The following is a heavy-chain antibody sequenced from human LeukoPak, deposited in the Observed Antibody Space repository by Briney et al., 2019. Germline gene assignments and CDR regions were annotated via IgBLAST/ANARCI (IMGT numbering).Heavy chain of an antibody. V-gene: IGHV3-74*03. D-gene: IGHD2-2*01. CDR2: INSDGSST. CDR1: GFTFSSYR. J-gene: IGHJ3*02. CDR3: ARVLKYDAFDI. Sequence: GGSLRLSCAASGFTFSSYRMHWVRQAPGKGLVWVSRINSDGSSTKYADSVKGRFTISRDNSKNTLYLQMNSLRAEDTAVYYCARVLKYDAFDIWGQGTMVTVSS.